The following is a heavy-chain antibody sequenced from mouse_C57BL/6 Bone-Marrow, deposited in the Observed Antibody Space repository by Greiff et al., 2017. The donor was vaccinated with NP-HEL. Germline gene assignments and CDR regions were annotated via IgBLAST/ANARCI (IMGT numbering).Heavy chain of an antibody. CDR2: IYPGSGST. CDR3: ARMWLRPYYFDY. J-gene: IGHJ2*01. D-gene: IGHD2-2*01. V-gene: IGHV1-55*01. CDR1: GYTFTSYW. Sequence: QVQLQQPGAELVKPGASVKMSCKASGYTFTSYWITWVKQRPGQGLEWIGDIYPGSGSTNYNEKFKSKATLTVDTSSSTAYIQLSSLTSEDAAVDYCARMWLRPYYFDYWGQGTTLTVSS.